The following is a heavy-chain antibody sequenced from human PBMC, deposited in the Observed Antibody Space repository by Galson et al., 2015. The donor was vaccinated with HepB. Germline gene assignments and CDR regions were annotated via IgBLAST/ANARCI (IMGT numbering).Heavy chain of an antibody. Sequence: SVKVSCKASGYTFTTYAMHWVRQAPGQRLEWMGWINAGNGNTKYSQKFQGRVTITRDTSASTAYMELSSLRSEDTAVYYCARALDYLQPGGGCFDYWGQGQWSPSLQ. D-gene: IGHD2/OR15-2a*01. J-gene: IGHJ4*02. CDR2: INAGNGNT. CDR1: GYTFTTYA. CDR3: ARALDYLQPGGGCFDY. V-gene: IGHV1-3*01.